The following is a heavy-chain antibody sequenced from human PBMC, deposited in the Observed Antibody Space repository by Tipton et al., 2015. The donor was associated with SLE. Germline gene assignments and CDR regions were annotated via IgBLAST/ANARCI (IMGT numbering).Heavy chain of an antibody. CDR2: IYHSGST. CDR3: ARDLKGLGTYNWSDP. Sequence: TLSLTCTVSGYSISSGYYWGWIRQPPGKGLEWIGSIYHSGSTYYNPSLKSRVTISVDTSKNQFSLKLSSVTAADTAVYYCARDLKGLGTYNWSDPWGQGTLVTVSS. V-gene: IGHV4-38-2*02. D-gene: IGHD7-27*01. J-gene: IGHJ5*02. CDR1: GYSISSGYY.